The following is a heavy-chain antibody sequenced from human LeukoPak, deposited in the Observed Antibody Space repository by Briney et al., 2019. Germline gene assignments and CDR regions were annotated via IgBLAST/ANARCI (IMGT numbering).Heavy chain of an antibody. CDR3: ARESVLLWFGELPWFDP. CDR2: IYYSGST. D-gene: IGHD3-10*01. Sequence: SETLSLTCTVSGGSISSSSYYWGWIRQPPGKGLEWIGSIYYSGSTYYNPSLKSRVTISVDTSKNQFSLKLSSVTAADTAVYYCARESVLLWFGELPWFDPWGQGTLVTVSS. CDR1: GGSISSSSYY. J-gene: IGHJ5*02. V-gene: IGHV4-39*07.